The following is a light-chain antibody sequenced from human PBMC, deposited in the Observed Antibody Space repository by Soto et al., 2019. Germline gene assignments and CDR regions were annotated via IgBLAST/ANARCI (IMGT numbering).Light chain of an antibody. CDR1: QDISND. CDR2: AAT. Sequence: AIQMTQSPSSLSVSVRDRVTITCRASQDISNDLHWYQQKPGEAPKLLIYAATTFQSGVPSRFSGSGSGTHFTLIISRLQHEDLATYFCLQDNSSPWTFGQGTKVEIK. CDR3: LQDNSSPWT. V-gene: IGKV1-6*01. J-gene: IGKJ1*01.